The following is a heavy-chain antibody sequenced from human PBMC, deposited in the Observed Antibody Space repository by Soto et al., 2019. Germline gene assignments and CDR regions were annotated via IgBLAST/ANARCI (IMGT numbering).Heavy chain of an antibody. V-gene: IGHV3-64*01. CDR2: ISSNGGST. J-gene: IGHJ5*02. CDR3: ARGRDGSGSYYNTWFDP. Sequence: GGSLRLSCAASGFTFSSYAMHWVRQAPGKGLEYVSAISSNGGSTYYANSVKGRFTISRDNSKNTLYLQMGSLRAEDMAVYYCARGRDGSGSYYNTWFDPWGQGTLVTVSS. D-gene: IGHD3-10*01. CDR1: GFTFSSYA.